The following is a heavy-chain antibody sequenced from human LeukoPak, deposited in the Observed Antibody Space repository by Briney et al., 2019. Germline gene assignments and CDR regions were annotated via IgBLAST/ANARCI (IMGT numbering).Heavy chain of an antibody. CDR2: ISGSSSGS. J-gene: IGHJ4*02. CDR3: AKEPGAATTYYFDS. D-gene: IGHD2/OR15-2a*01. Sequence: GGSLRLSCAASGFTVSSNYMSWVRQAPGKGLEWVSSISGSSSGSYYTDSVKGRFTISRDNSNNTLYLQMNNLRVEGTAIYYCAKEPGAATTYYFDSWGQGTLVTVSS. V-gene: IGHV3-23*01. CDR1: GFTVSSNY.